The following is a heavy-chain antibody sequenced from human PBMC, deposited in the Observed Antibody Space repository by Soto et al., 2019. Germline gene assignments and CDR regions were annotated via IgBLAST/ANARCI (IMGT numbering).Heavy chain of an antibody. D-gene: IGHD5-12*01. V-gene: IGHV3-11*06. CDR3: ARDSGEGSMAFDI. J-gene: IGHJ3*02. CDR2: ISSSSSYT. CDR1: GFTFSDYY. Sequence: QVQLVESGGGLVKPGGSLRLSCAASGFTFSDYYMSWIRQAPGKGLEWVSYISSSSSYTNYADSVKGRFTISRDNAKNSLYLQMNSLRAEDTAVYYCARDSGEGSMAFDIWGQGTMVTVSS.